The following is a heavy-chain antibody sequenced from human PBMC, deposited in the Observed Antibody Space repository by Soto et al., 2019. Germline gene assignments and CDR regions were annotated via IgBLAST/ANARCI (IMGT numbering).Heavy chain of an antibody. J-gene: IGHJ4*02. Sequence: EVQLVESGGGLVKPGGSLRLSCAASGFTFSSYSMNWVRQAPGKGLEWVSSISITSTYIYSADSVKGRFTISRDNSKNPLYLQMNSLRVEDTAVYYCARDRSGYGYSFDYWGQGTLVTVSS. CDR3: ARDRSGYGYSFDY. CDR1: GFTFSSYS. CDR2: ISITSTYI. V-gene: IGHV3-21*01. D-gene: IGHD5-12*01.